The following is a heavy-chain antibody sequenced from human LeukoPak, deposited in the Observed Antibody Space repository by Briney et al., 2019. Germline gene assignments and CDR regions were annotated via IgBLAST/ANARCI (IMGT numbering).Heavy chain of an antibody. CDR1: GFTFSSYA. J-gene: IGHJ5*02. Sequence: PGGSLRLSCAASGFTFSSYAMSWVRQAPGKGLEWVSSISSSSSYISYADSVKGRFTISRDNTKNSLYLQMNSLRAEDTAVYYCAREVTDTWGQGTLVTVSS. D-gene: IGHD2-21*02. CDR2: ISSSSSYI. V-gene: IGHV3-21*01. CDR3: AREVTDT.